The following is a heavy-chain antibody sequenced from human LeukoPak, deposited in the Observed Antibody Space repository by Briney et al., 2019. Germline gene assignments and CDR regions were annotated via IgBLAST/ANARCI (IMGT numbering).Heavy chain of an antibody. CDR1: GFTFSNAW. D-gene: IGHD3-3*01. V-gene: IGHV3-15*01. CDR3: TTAGDFWSGPSTDY. CDR2: IKSKTDGGTT. Sequence: PGGSLRLFCAASGFTFSNAWVSWVRQAPGKGPEWVGRIKSKTDGGTTDYAAPVKGRFTISRDDSKNTLYLQMNSLKTEDTAVYYCTTAGDFWSGPSTDYWGQGTLVTVSS. J-gene: IGHJ4*02.